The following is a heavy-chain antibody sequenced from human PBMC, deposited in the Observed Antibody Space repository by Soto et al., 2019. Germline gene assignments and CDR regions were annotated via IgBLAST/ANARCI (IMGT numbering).Heavy chain of an antibody. J-gene: IGHJ4*02. CDR2: INAGNGNT. Sequence: ASVKVSCKASGYTFTSYAMHWVRQAPGQRLEWMGWINAGNGNTKYSQKFQGRVTITRDTSASTAYMELSSLRSEDMAVYYCAREYCSGGSCSIFDYWGQGTLVTVSS. CDR3: AREYCSGGSCSIFDY. V-gene: IGHV1-3*01. CDR1: GYTFTSYA. D-gene: IGHD2-15*01.